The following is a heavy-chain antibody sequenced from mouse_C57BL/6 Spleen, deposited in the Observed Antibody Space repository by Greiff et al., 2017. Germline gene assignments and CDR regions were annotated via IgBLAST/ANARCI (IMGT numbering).Heavy chain of an antibody. V-gene: IGHV1-9*01. CDR2: FLPGSGST. D-gene: IGHD1-1*01. Sequence: VKLQQSGAELMKPGASVKLSCKATGYTFTGYWIEWVKQRPGHGLEWIGEFLPGSGSTNYNEKFTGKATFTADTSSNTAYMQLSSLTTEDSAIYYCARYYCGSSSFAYWGQGTLVTVSA. CDR3: ARYYCGSSSFAY. J-gene: IGHJ3*01. CDR1: GYTFTGYW.